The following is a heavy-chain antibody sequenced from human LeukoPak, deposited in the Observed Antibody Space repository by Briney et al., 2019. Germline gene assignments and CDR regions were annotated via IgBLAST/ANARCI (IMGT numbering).Heavy chain of an antibody. D-gene: IGHD3-16*01. CDR2: IYSGGGT. CDR3: VRGPGYPGGKLDY. CDR1: GFTVSSNY. Sequence: GGSLRLSCAASGFTVSSNYMSWVRQAPGKGLEWVSLIYSGGGTYYADSVKGRFTISRDKSRNTLYLQMNSLRAENTAVYYCVRGPGYPGGKLDYWGQGTLVTVSS. J-gene: IGHJ4*02. V-gene: IGHV3-53*01.